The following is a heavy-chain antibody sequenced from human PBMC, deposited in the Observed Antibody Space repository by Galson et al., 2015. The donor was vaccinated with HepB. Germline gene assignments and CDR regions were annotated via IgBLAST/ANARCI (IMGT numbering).Heavy chain of an antibody. CDR2: ISGGGENT. J-gene: IGHJ4*02. CDR1: GLSFSSHA. D-gene: IGHD2/OR15-2a*01. Sequence: SLRLSCAASGLSFSSHAMSWVHQAPGKGLEWLSGISGGGENTYYRDSVKGRFTVSRDNSKNTLYLQMNSLRAEDTAVYFCAKVGRAADYFFDYWGQGTVVTVSS. V-gene: IGHV3-23*01. CDR3: AKVGRAADYFFDY.